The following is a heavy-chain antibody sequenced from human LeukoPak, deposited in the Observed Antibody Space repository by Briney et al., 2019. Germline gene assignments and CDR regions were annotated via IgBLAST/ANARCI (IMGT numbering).Heavy chain of an antibody. Sequence: PSETLSLTCTVSGGSIRGYSWSWLRQPPGKGLEWLGYISDSGSTSYNPSLKTRIIISLDTSKNQFSLKLSSATAADTAVYYCARWGRPNFDYGGQGTLVTVSS. J-gene: IGHJ4*02. D-gene: IGHD7-27*01. CDR3: ARWGRPNFDY. CDR1: GGSIRGYS. CDR2: ISDSGST. V-gene: IGHV4-59*01.